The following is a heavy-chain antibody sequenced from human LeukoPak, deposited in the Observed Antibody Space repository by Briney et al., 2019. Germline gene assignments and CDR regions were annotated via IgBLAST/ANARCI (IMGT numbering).Heavy chain of an antibody. CDR1: GDCVSSTRAA. Sequence: PQTLSHTCAISGDCVSSTRAARNWIRQSPSRGLEWLGRTYYRSKWYNDYAASVKSRIPINPDTSKNQFSLQLNSVTPEDTAVYYCARDYTSGSFNYWGQATLVTVSS. D-gene: IGHD6-19*01. CDR3: ARDYTSGSFNY. CDR2: TYYRSKWYN. V-gene: IGHV6-1*01. J-gene: IGHJ4*02.